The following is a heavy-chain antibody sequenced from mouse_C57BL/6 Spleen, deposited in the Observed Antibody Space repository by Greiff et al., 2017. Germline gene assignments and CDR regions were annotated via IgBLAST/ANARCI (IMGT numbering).Heavy chain of an antibody. CDR1: GFTFSSYA. V-gene: IGHV5-4*01. J-gene: IGHJ1*03. Sequence: EVKLVESGGGLVKPGGSLKLSCAASGFTFSSYAMSWVRQTPEKRLEWVATISDGGSYTYYPDNVKGRFTISRDNAKNNLDLQMSHLKSEDTAMYYCARDRLGYWYFDVWGTGTTVTVSS. D-gene: IGHD4-1*01. CDR3: ARDRLGYWYFDV. CDR2: ISDGGSYT.